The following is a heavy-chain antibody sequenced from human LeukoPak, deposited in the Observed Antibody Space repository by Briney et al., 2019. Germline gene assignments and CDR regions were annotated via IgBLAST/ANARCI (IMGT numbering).Heavy chain of an antibody. Sequence: GGSLRLSCAASGFTFSSYGMHWVRQAPGKGLGWVAVIWYDGSNKYYADSVKGRFTISRDNSKNTLYLQMNSLRAEDTAVYYCARGGYDILTGSLYYFDYWGQGTLVTVSS. CDR1: GFTFSSYG. CDR3: ARGGYDILTGSLYYFDY. V-gene: IGHV3-33*01. D-gene: IGHD3-9*01. J-gene: IGHJ4*02. CDR2: IWYDGSNK.